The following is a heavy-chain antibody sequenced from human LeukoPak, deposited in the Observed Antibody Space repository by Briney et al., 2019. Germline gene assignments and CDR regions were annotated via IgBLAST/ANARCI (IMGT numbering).Heavy chain of an antibody. Sequence: SGPTLVNPTQTLTLTCTFSGFSLSTSGMRVSWIRQPPGKALEWLARVDWDDDKFYSTSLKTRLTISKDTSKNQVVLTMTNMDPVDTATYYCARTPFYYYDSSGYYYYDYWGQGTLVTVSS. V-gene: IGHV2-70*04. CDR1: GFSLSTSGMR. D-gene: IGHD3-22*01. J-gene: IGHJ4*02. CDR3: ARTPFYYYDSSGYYYYDY. CDR2: VDWDDDK.